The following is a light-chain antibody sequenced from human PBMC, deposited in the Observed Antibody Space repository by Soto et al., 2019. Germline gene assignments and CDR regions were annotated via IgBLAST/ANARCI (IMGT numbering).Light chain of an antibody. J-gene: IGKJ1*01. CDR2: DAS. V-gene: IGKV1-5*01. CDR3: QQYNSYPTT. Sequence: DIQMTQPPSTLSASVGDRVTITCRASQSISSWLAWYQQKPGKAPKLLIYDASSLESGVPSRFSGSGSGTEFTRTISSLQPDDFATYYCQQYNSYPTTFGQGTKVEIK. CDR1: QSISSW.